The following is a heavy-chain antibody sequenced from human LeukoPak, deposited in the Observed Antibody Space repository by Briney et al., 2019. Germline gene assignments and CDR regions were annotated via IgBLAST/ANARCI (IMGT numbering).Heavy chain of an antibody. V-gene: IGHV3-7*01. D-gene: IGHD3-10*01. CDR2: IKQDESEK. CDR3: ARVNDYDSGSLYRPIDY. Sequence: GGSLRLSCAASGFTFDDYGMSWVRQAPGKGLEWVANIKQDESEKNYVDSVKGRFTISRDNVKNSLYLQMNSLRAEDTAVYSCARVNDYDSGSLYRPIDYWGQGTLVTVSS. CDR1: GFTFDDYG. J-gene: IGHJ4*02.